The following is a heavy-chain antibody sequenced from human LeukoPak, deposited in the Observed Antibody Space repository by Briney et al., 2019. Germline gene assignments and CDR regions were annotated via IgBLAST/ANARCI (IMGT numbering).Heavy chain of an antibody. J-gene: IGHJ4*02. CDR2: ISSSGSTI. D-gene: IGHD6-19*01. CDR1: GFTFSDYY. CDR3: ASEAVAGPPHFDY. V-gene: IGHV3-11*01. Sequence: GGSLRLSCAASGFTFSDYYMSWIRQAPGKGLEWVSYISSSGSTIYYADSVKGRFTISRDNAKNSLYLQMNSLRAEDTAVYYCASEAVAGPPHFDYWGQGTLVTVSS.